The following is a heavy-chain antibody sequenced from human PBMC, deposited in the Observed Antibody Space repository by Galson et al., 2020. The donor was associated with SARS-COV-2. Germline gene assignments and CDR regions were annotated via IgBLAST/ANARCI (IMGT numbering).Heavy chain of an antibody. V-gene: IGHV4-59*01. CDR2: IYYSGST. CDR3: ASEGRGHYDILTGEQNYNYYYYMDG. D-gene: IGHD3-9*01. Sequence: SETLSLTCTVSGGSISSYYWSWIRQPPGKGLEWIGYIYYSGSTNYNPSLKSRVTISVDTSKNQFSLKLSSVTAADAAVYYWASEGRGHYDILTGEQNYNYYYYMDGWGKGTTVTVCS. CDR1: GGSISSYY. J-gene: IGHJ6*03.